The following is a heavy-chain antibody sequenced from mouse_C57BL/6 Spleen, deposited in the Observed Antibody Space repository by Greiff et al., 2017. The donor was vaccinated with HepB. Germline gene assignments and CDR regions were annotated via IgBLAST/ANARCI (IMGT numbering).Heavy chain of an antibody. D-gene: IGHD2-3*01. CDR1: GYAFTNYL. CDR3: ARIYDGYYGGFAD. J-gene: IGHJ3*01. Sequence: QVQLQQSGAELVRPGTSVKVSCKASGYAFTNYLIEWVKQRPGQGLEWIGVINPGSGGTNYNEKFKGKATLTADKSSSTAYMQLSSLTSEDSAVYFCARIYDGYYGGFADWGQGTLVTVSA. CDR2: INPGSGGT. V-gene: IGHV1-54*01.